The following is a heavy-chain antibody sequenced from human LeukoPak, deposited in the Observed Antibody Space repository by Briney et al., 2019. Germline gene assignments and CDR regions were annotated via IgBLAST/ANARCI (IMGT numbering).Heavy chain of an antibody. Sequence: ASVKVSCKASGYTFTAYYIHWVRQAPGQGLEWMGWINPNSGGTNYAQKFQGRVTMTRDTSINTAYMELSRLGSDDTAVYYCARYSVEYSCNWYYFDYWGQGTLVTVSS. V-gene: IGHV1-2*02. CDR2: INPNSGGT. D-gene: IGHD6-13*01. CDR1: GYTFTAYY. J-gene: IGHJ4*02. CDR3: ARYSVEYSCNWYYFDY.